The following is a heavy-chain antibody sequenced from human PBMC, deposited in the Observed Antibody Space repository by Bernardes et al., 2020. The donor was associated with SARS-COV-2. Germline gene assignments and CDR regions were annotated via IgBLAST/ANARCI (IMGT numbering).Heavy chain of an antibody. CDR3: ARGGGGVDY. J-gene: IGHJ4*02. D-gene: IGHD3-16*01. CDR1: GFTFRSDW. Sequence: GGSLRLSCAASGFTFRSDWMSWVRQAPGQGLEWVANIKQDGSDKYYVDSVKGRFTISRDNADNSLYLQMNSLRAEDTAVYYCARGGGGVDYWGQGTLVTVSS. V-gene: IGHV3-7*01. CDR2: IKQDGSDK.